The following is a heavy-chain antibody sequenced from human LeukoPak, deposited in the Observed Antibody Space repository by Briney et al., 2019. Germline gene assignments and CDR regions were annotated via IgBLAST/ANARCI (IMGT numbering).Heavy chain of an antibody. CDR3: TSPRYNLEYYYYYYYMDV. D-gene: IGHD1-14*01. CDR2: IRSKANSYAT. V-gene: IGHV3-73*01. J-gene: IGHJ6*03. CDR1: GFTFSGSA. Sequence: GGSLRLSCAASGFTFSGSAMHWVRQASGKGLEWVGRIRSKANSYATAYAASVKGRFTISRDDSRNTAYLQMNSLKTEDTAVYYCTSPRYNLEYYYYYYYMDVWGKGTTVTVSS.